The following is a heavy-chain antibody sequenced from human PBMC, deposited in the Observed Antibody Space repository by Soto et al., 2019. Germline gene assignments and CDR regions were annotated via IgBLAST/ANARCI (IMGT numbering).Heavy chain of an antibody. CDR3: AVPLGYDFWSGSPFDY. CDR1: GHTFTSYA. D-gene: IGHD3-3*01. V-gene: IGHV1-3*01. Sequence: ASVKVSCKASGHTFTSYAMHWVRQAPGQRLEWMGWINAGNGNTKYSQKFQGRVTITRDTSASTAYMELSSLRSEDTAVYYCAVPLGYDFWSGSPFDYWGQGTLVTVSS. CDR2: INAGNGNT. J-gene: IGHJ4*02.